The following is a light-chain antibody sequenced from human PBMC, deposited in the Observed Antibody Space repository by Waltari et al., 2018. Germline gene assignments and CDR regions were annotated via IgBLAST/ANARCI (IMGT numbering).Light chain of an antibody. CDR1: NSDVGGSDF. J-gene: IGLJ2*01. CDR2: GVY. Sequence: QSALTQPRPVSGSPGQSVTIPCTGTNSDVGGSDFVSWYQQYPGKDPRLLIYGVYKRPPGVPDRSAGSKSGNTASLSISGRLNEDEADVDCCSYAGADSSVLFGGGTTLTVL. V-gene: IGLV2-11*01. CDR3: CSYAGADSSVL.